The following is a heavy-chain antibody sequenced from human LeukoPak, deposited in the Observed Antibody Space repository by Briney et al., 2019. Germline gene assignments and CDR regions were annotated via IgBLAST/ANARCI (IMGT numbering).Heavy chain of an antibody. V-gene: IGHV3-48*01. D-gene: IGHD1-26*01. CDR2: ITNSGNSK. Sequence: GGSLRLSCAASEFTFGSYSMNWVRQAPGKGLEWVSYITNSGNSKSYADSVKGRFTISRDNAKNSLYLQMNSLRAEDTAVYYCARDQPYSGSYYPTYYYGMDVWGQGTTVTVSS. CDR1: EFTFGSYS. J-gene: IGHJ6*02. CDR3: ARDQPYSGSYYPTYYYGMDV.